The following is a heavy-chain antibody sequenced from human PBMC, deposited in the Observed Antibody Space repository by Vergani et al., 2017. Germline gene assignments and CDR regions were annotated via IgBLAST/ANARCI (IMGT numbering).Heavy chain of an antibody. CDR1: GYKFIDFF. CDR2: INPNSGDT. V-gene: IGHV1-2*02. J-gene: IGHJ4*02. D-gene: IGHD2-2*01. Sequence: QEQLVQSGAEVKKPGASVRVSCKASGYKFIDFFIHWVRQAPGQGLEWMVWINPNSGDTNYAQRFQGRVTMTRDSIDTAYMEVSSLTSDDTAVFYCARAESTDPISTSFDFWGQGTLVTVSS. CDR3: ARAESTDPISTSFDF.